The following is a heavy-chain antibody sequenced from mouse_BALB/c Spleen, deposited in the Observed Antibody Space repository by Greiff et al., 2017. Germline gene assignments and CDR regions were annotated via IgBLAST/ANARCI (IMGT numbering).Heavy chain of an antibody. CDR2: VSSGSSTI. CDR1: GFTFSSFG. Sequence: EVMLVESGGGLVQPGGSRKLSCAASGFTFSSFGMHWVRQAPEKGLEWVAYVSSGSSTIYYADTVKGRFTISRDNPKNTLFLQMTSLRSEDTAMDYCARGLGYAMDYWGQGTSVTVSS. J-gene: IGHJ4*01. D-gene: IGHD4-1*01. V-gene: IGHV5-17*02. CDR3: ARGLGYAMDY.